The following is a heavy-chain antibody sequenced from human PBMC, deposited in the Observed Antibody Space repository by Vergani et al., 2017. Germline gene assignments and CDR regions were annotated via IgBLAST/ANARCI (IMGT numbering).Heavy chain of an antibody. D-gene: IGHD3-16*01. V-gene: IGHV4-39*01. CDR1: GGSISSSSYY. CDR2: IYYSGST. CDR3: ANPKPFVNWAFDI. J-gene: IGHJ3*02. Sequence: QLQLQESGPGLVKPSETLSLTCTVSGGSISSSSYYWGWIRQPPGQGLEWIGSIYYSGSTYYNPSLKSRVTISVDTSKNQFSLKLSSVTAADTAVYYCANPKPFVNWAFDIWGQGTMVTVSS.